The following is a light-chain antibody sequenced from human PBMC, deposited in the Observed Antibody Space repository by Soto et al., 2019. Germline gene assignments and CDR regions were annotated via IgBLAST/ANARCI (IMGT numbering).Light chain of an antibody. CDR3: QSFDTRLNSVV. Sequence: QSVVTQPPSVSGAPGQRVTISCTGSSSNIGAGYDVHWYQQFPGRAPKLLMYGNNNRPSGVPDRFSGSKSGTSASLDITGLQADDEAADYCQSFDTRLNSVVFGGGTKLTVL. V-gene: IGLV1-40*01. J-gene: IGLJ2*01. CDR2: GNN. CDR1: SSNIGAGYD.